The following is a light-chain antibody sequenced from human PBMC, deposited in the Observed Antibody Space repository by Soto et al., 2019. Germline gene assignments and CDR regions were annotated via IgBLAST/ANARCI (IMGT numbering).Light chain of an antibody. Sequence: QSVLTQPASVSGSPGQSITISCTGTSSDVGGYNYVSWYQQHPGKAPKLMIYAVTDRPSGVSSRFSGSKSGNTASLTISGLQAEDEADYYCSSYTSSRTLFGTGDQGHSP. J-gene: IGLJ1*01. CDR1: SSDVGGYNY. V-gene: IGLV2-14*01. CDR3: SSYTSSRTL. CDR2: AVT.